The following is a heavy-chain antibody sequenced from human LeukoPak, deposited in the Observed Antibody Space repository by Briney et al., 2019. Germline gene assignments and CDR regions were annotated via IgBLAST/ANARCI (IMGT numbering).Heavy chain of an antibody. CDR1: GGSISSSSYY. CDR2: IYYSGST. CDR3: ARGSSSLQRGHYYYYYYMDV. Sequence: SSETLSLTCTVSGGSISSSSYYWGWIRQPPGKGLEWIGSIYYSGSTYYNPSLKSRLTISVDTSKNQFPLKLSSVTAADTAVYYCARGSSSLQRGHYYYYYYMDVWGKGTTVTVSS. D-gene: IGHD6-13*01. J-gene: IGHJ6*03. V-gene: IGHV4-39*06.